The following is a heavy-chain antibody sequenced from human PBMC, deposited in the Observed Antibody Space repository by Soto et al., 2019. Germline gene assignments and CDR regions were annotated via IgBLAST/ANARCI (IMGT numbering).Heavy chain of an antibody. CDR3: ARVEGSWGTSNYYYYYYMDV. J-gene: IGHJ6*03. CDR2: ISSSGSTI. D-gene: IGHD3-16*01. V-gene: IGHV3-11*01. Sequence: GGSLRLSCAASGFTFSDYYMSWIRQAPGKGLEWVSYISSSGSTIYYADSVKGRFTISRDNAKNSLYLQMNSLRAEDTAVYYCARVEGSWGTSNYYYYYYMDVWGKGTTVTVSS. CDR1: GFTFSDYY.